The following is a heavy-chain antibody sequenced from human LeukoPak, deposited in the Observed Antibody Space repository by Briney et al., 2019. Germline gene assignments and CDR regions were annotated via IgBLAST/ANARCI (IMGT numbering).Heavy chain of an antibody. Sequence: GASVKVSCKASGYTFTSYDINWVRQATGQGLEWMGWMNPNSGNTGYAQKFQGGVTMTRNTSISTAYMELSSLKSDDTAVYYCARDRADFWSGYLPHPFDYWGQGTLVTVSS. CDR3: ARDRADFWSGYLPHPFDY. CDR1: GYTFTSYD. V-gene: IGHV1-8*01. D-gene: IGHD3-3*01. J-gene: IGHJ4*02. CDR2: MNPNSGNT.